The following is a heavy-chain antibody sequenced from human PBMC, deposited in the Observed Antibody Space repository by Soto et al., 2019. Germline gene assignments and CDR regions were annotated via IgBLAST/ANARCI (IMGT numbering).Heavy chain of an antibody. CDR3: ARDPGGSPFDY. D-gene: IGHD2-15*01. CDR2: IWHDGSTK. J-gene: IGHJ4*02. V-gene: IGHV3-33*01. CDR1: GFTFSNNG. Sequence: QVQLVESGGGVVQPGTSLRLSCAASGFTFSNNGMHWVRQAPGKGLEWLAVIWHDGSTKLYADSVKGRFTISRDNARNTLYLEMDTLRVEDTAVYYRARDPGGSPFDYWGQGTLVTVSS.